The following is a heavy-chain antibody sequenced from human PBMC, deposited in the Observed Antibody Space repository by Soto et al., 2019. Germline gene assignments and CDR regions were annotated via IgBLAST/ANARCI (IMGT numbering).Heavy chain of an antibody. CDR1: VFSFSTYE. Sequence: PGGSLRLSCTASVFSFSTYEMNWVRQAPGKGLEWVSYISGSGSPMYYAASVKGRFTISRDNAKNSLYLQMNSLRADDTAVYYCAREFSGYGSSGMGVWGQGTTVTVSS. D-gene: IGHD6-19*01. J-gene: IGHJ6*02. V-gene: IGHV3-48*03. CDR3: AREFSGYGSSGMGV. CDR2: ISGSGSPM.